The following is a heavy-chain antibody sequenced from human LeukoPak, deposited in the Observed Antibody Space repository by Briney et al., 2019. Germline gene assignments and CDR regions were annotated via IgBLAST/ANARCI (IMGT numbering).Heavy chain of an antibody. CDR1: GGTFSSYA. CDR3: ARGPGGIVVHD. V-gene: IGHV1-69*06. J-gene: IGHJ4*02. D-gene: IGHD3-22*01. Sequence: SVKVSCKASGGTFSSYAISWVRQAPGQGLEWMGGIIPIFGTANYAQKFRGRVTITADKSTRTAYMELRSLRSDDTAVYYCARGPGGIVVHDWGQGTLVTVSS. CDR2: IIPIFGTA.